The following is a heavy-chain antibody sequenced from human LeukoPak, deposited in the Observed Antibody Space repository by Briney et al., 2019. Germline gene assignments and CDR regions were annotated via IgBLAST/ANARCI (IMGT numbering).Heavy chain of an antibody. CDR3: ARSHSVWTSFDY. Sequence: KPSETLSLTCTVSGGSISSYYWSWIRQPPGKGLEWIGYIYYSGSTNYNPSLKSRVTISVDTSKNQFPLKLSSVTAADTAVYYCARSHSVWTSFDYWGQGTLVTVSS. D-gene: IGHD3/OR15-3a*01. V-gene: IGHV4-59*01. CDR2: IYYSGST. J-gene: IGHJ4*02. CDR1: GGSISSYY.